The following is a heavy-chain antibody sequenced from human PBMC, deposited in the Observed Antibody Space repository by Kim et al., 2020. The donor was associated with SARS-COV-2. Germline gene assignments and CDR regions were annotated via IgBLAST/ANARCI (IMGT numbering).Heavy chain of an antibody. J-gene: IGHJ4*02. CDR3: ARESPGGVRYLGWQFPGDS. D-gene: IGHD3-9*01. CDR1: GYTFTNFY. Sequence: ASVKVSCKTSGYTFTNFYIHWVRQAPGQGLEWMGIINPSGGATTYAEKFQGRVAMTRDTSTTTFYMDLSSLRNEDTAIYYCARESPGGVRYLGWQFPGDSWGQGTLVTV. V-gene: IGHV1-46*01. CDR2: INPSGGAT.